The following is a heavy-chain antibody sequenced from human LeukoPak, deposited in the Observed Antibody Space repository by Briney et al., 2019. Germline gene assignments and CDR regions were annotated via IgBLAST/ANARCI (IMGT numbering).Heavy chain of an antibody. J-gene: IGHJ4*02. CDR3: ARDRGDGYNYFDY. D-gene: IGHD5-24*01. CDR1: GFTFSSYG. CDR2: IKQDGSEK. Sequence: GGSLRLSCAASGFTFSSYGMHWVRQAPGKGLEWVANIKQDGSEKYYVDSVKGRFTISRDNAKNSLYLQMNSLRAEDTAVYYCARDRGDGYNYFDYWGQGTLVTVSS. V-gene: IGHV3-7*03.